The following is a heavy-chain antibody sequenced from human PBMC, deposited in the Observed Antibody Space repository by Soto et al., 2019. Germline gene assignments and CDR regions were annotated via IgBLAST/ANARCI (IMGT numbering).Heavy chain of an antibody. J-gene: IGHJ6*02. Sequence: QVQLVQSVAEVKKPGSSVKVSCKASGGTFSSYAISWVRQAPGQVLEWMGGIIPIFVTANYAQKFQGRVTITADESTSTAYMELSSLRSEDTAVYYCARVLHSTYYYYYGMDVWGQGTTVTVSS. V-gene: IGHV1-69*01. CDR2: IIPIFVTA. D-gene: IGHD2-15*01. CDR1: GGTFSSYA. CDR3: ARVLHSTYYYYYGMDV.